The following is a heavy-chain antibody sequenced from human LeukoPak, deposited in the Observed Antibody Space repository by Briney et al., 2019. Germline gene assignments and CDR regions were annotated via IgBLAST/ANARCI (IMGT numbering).Heavy chain of an antibody. D-gene: IGHD3-3*01. CDR3: ARGSLATIFGVVKLGSYYMDV. V-gene: IGHV3-30*01. CDR1: GFTFSSYA. J-gene: IGHJ6*03. CDR2: ISYDGSNK. Sequence: GRSLRLSCAASGFTFSSYAMHWVRQAPGKGLEWVAVISYDGSNKYYADSVKGRFTISRDNSKNTLYLQMNSLRAEDTAVYYCARGSLATIFGVVKLGSYYMDVWGKGTTVTVSS.